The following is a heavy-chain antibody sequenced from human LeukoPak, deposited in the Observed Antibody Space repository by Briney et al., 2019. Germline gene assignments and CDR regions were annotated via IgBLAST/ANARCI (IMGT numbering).Heavy chain of an antibody. V-gene: IGHV3-48*03. D-gene: IGHD6-13*01. CDR1: GFTFSSYE. Sequence: GGSLRLSCAASGFTFSSYEMNWVRQAPGKGLEWVSYISSSGSTIYYANSVKGRFTISRDNAKNSLYLQMNSLRAEDTAVYYCARISPPYSSNWNAFDIWGQGTMVTVSS. CDR3: ARISPPYSSNWNAFDI. CDR2: ISSSGSTI. J-gene: IGHJ3*02.